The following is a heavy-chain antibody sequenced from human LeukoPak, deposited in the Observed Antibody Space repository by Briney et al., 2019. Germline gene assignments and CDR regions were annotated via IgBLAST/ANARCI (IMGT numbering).Heavy chain of an antibody. Sequence: GGSLRLSCAASGFTFSSYGMHWVRQAPGKGLEWVAFIRYDGSNKYYADSVKGRFTISRDNAKNSLYLQMNSLRAEDTAVYYCARNRLWFGADQDYWGQGTLVTVSS. CDR2: IRYDGSNK. V-gene: IGHV3-30*02. CDR1: GFTFSSYG. CDR3: ARNRLWFGADQDY. D-gene: IGHD3-10*01. J-gene: IGHJ4*02.